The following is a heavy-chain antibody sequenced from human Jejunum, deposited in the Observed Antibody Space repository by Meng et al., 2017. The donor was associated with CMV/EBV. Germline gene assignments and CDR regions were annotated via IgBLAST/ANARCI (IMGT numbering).Heavy chain of an antibody. CDR3: AKLHPSTTSSFLDY. V-gene: IGHV3-23*04. CDR2: VSQGGTIT. J-gene: IGHJ4*02. D-gene: IGHD6-6*01. CDR1: GFTFSDYA. Sequence: VQLVESGGGLVQPGGSLRLSCEASGFTFSDYAMDWVRQAPGKGLEWVSTVSQGGTITYYADSVKGRFTISRDNSKNTLYVQMNSLRAEDTAVYYCAKLHPSTTSSFLDYWGQGTLVTVSS.